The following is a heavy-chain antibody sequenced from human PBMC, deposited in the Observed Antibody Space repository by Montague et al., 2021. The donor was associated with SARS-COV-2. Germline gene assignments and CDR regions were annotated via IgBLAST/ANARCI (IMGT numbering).Heavy chain of an antibody. D-gene: IGHD3-10*01. V-gene: IGHV3-21*01. J-gene: IGHJ6*02. CDR1: GFTFSSYS. CDR3: AGDGYGSGSYASGLDV. Sequence: SLRLSCAASGFTFSSYSMNWVRQAPGKGLEWVSSISISSSYIYYADSVKGRFTISRDNAKNSLYLQMNSLRAEDTAVYYCAGDGYGSGSYASGLDVWGQGTTVTVSS. CDR2: ISISSSYI.